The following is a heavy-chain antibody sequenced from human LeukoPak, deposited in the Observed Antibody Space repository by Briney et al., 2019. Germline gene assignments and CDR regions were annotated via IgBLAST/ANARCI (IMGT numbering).Heavy chain of an antibody. J-gene: IGHJ6*03. V-gene: IGHV1-8*02. CDR1: GGTFSSYA. D-gene: IGHD2-2*01. CDR2: MNPDSGNT. CDR3: ARGLTSGGSTSRYYYMDV. Sequence: ASVKVSCKASGGTFSSYAISWVRQATGQGLEWMGWMNPDSGNTGYAQKFQGRVTMTRNTSISTAYMELSSLRSEDTAVYYCARGLTSGGSTSRYYYMDVWGKGTTVTVSS.